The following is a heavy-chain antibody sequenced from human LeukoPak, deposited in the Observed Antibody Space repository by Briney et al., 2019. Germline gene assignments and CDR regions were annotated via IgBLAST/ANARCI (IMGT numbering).Heavy chain of an antibody. CDR2: IYYSGNT. J-gene: IGHJ6*02. Sequence: SETLSLTCTVSGGSISSDYWSWIRQPPGKGLEWIGNIYYSGNTISNPSLKSRVTLSVDVSKNQFSLKVTSATAADTAVYYCARRHTGSGRMDVWGQGTTVTVS. V-gene: IGHV4-59*08. CDR1: GGSISSDY. D-gene: IGHD3-10*01. CDR3: ARRHTGSGRMDV.